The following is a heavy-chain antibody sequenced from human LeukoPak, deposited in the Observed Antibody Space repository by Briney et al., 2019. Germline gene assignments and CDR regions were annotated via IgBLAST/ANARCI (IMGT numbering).Heavy chain of an antibody. CDR2: INHSGST. D-gene: IGHD5-18*01. V-gene: IGHV4-34*01. CDR1: GGSFSGYY. J-gene: IGHJ4*02. CDR3: ARVVSERIQPWSTYYFDY. Sequence: SETLSLTCAVYGGSFSGYYGRWIRQPPGKGLEWIGEINHSGSTNYNPSLKSRVTISVDTSKIQFSLKLSSVTAADTAVYYCARVVSERIQPWSTYYFDYWGQGTLVTVSS.